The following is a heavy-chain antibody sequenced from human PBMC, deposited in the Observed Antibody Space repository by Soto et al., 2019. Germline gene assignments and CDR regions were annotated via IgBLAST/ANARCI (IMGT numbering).Heavy chain of an antibody. J-gene: IGHJ4*02. Sequence: QVQLVQSGAEVRQPASSVKVSCKTSGGTFSSYAINWVRQAPGQGLEWMGGIVPIVGTTTYAQKFQGRVTITADEATSTAYMQLIRLRSNDTAVYYCVRVVAIPGYPDHWGQGTLVTVSS. CDR1: GGTFSSYA. D-gene: IGHD5-12*01. CDR3: VRVVAIPGYPDH. CDR2: IVPIVGTT. V-gene: IGHV1-69*12.